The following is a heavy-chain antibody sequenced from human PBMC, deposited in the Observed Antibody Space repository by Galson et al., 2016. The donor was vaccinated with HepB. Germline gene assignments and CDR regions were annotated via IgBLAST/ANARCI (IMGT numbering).Heavy chain of an antibody. CDR3: TRGGGSRYIDCLSI. V-gene: IGHV3-23*01. CDR1: GFTFNGYA. J-gene: IGHJ4*02. CDR2: ISSGGGMI. D-gene: IGHD3-9*01. Sequence: SLRLSCAISGFTFNGYAMSWVRQAPGKGLEWVSGISSGGGMIYYANSVRGRFTISRDNSKDTLFLQMNSLRDEDTAVYFCTRGGGSRYIDCLSIWGQGILITVSS.